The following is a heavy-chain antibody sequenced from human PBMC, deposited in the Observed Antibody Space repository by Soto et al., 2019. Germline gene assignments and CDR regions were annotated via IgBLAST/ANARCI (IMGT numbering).Heavy chain of an antibody. D-gene: IGHD2-2*01. CDR3: ARVGVPAAILYYFDY. Sequence: ASVKVSCKASGYTFTSYDINWVRQATGQGLEWMGWMNPNSGNTGYAQKFQGRATMTRNTSISTAYMELSSLRSEDTAVYYCARVGVPAAILYYFDYWGQGTLVTVSS. V-gene: IGHV1-8*01. CDR2: MNPNSGNT. CDR1: GYTFTSYD. J-gene: IGHJ4*02.